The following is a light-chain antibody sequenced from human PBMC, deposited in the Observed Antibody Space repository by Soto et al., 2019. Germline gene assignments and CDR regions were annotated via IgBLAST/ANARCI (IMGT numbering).Light chain of an antibody. V-gene: IGKV3-20*01. CDR3: QQYGSSPPIT. CDR1: QSVSSSY. J-gene: IGKJ5*01. CDR2: GAS. Sequence: EIVLAQTPGTLSFSPGERATVSWSASQSVSSSYLAWYQQKPGQAPRLLIYGASSRATGIPDRFSGSGSGTDFTLTISRLEPEDFAVYYCQQYGSSPPITFGQGTRLEIK.